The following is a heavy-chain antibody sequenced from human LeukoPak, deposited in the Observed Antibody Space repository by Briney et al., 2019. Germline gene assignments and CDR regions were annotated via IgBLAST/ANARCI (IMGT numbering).Heavy chain of an antibody. CDR3: AKNPYEYYFDY. CDR2: INPNSGDT. D-gene: IGHD5-12*01. Sequence: ASVKVSCKASGYTFTGYYLHWVRQAPGQGLEWMGWINPNSGDTNYAQKFQGRVTMTRDTSIRTAYMELSGPRSGDTAVYYCAKNPYEYYFDYWGQGTLVTVSS. CDR1: GYTFTGYY. J-gene: IGHJ4*02. V-gene: IGHV1-2*02.